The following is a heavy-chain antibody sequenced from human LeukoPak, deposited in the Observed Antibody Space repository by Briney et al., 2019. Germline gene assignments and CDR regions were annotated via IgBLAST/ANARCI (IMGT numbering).Heavy chain of an antibody. CDR2: IYYSGST. CDR1: GGSVSSDSYY. V-gene: IGHV4-61*01. CDR3: ARGYSGYGRQVDTAMGWGYYFDY. Sequence: KPSETLSLTCTVSGGSVSSDSYYWSWIRQPPGKGLEWIGYIYYSGSTNYNPSLKSRVTISVDTSKNQFSLKLSSVTAADTAVYYCARGYSGYGRQVDTAMGWGYYFDYWGQGTLVTVSS. D-gene: IGHD5-18*01. J-gene: IGHJ4*02.